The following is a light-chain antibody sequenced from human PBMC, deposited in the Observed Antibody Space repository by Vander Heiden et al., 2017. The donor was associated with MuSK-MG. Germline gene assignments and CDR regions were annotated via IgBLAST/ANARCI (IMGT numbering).Light chain of an antibody. CDR1: QSISSY. CDR2: AAS. CDR3: QQCDSTPRT. V-gene: IGKV1-39*01. Sequence: DIQMTHSPSSLSASVGDRVTITCRASQSISSYLTWYQQKPGKAPKLLIYAASSLPSRVPSRFSGSGSGTDFTLTISRLQPEDFATYYCQQCDSTPRTFGQGTKVEIK. J-gene: IGKJ1*01.